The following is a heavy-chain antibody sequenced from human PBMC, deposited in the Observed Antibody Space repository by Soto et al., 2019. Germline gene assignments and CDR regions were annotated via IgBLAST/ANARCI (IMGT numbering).Heavy chain of an antibody. CDR2: IIPILGIA. CDR3: AGGFLEWTNYYYYYMDV. V-gene: IGHV1-69*02. Sequence: ASVKVSCSASAGTLSSNTISWVRQATGQGLEWMGRIIPILGIANYAQKFQGRVTITADKSTSTAYMELSSLRSEDTAVYYCAGGFLEWTNYYYYYMDVWGKGTTVTVSS. CDR1: AGTLSSNT. D-gene: IGHD3-3*01. J-gene: IGHJ6*03.